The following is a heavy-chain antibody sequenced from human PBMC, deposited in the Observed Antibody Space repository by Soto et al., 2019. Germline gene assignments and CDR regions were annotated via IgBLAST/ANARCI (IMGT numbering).Heavy chain of an antibody. CDR2: IYYSGST. Sequence: LSLTCTVCGGSISSGYYYWSWIRQPPGKGLEWIGYIYYSGSTYYNPSLKSRVTISVDASKNQFSLKLSSVTAADTAVYYCARDGDRGYGGRYYYGMDVWGQGTTVTVSS. CDR1: GGSISSGYYY. D-gene: IGHD3-22*01. CDR3: ARDGDRGYGGRYYYGMDV. J-gene: IGHJ6*02. V-gene: IGHV4-30-4*01.